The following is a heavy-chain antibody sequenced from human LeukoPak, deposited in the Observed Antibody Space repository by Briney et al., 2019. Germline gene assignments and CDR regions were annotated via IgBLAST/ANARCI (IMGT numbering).Heavy chain of an antibody. J-gene: IGHJ4*02. D-gene: IGHD2-2*01. CDR3: ARRYCSSTSCYLFDY. V-gene: IGHV4-30-4*01. CDR2: INYSGTT. Sequence: SETLSLTCTVSGGSISSGDYCWSWIRQPPGKGLEWIGYINYSGTTYYNPSLRSRLTISIDTSKNQFSLKLSSVTAADTAVYYCARRYCSSTSCYLFDYWGQGTLVTVS. CDR1: GGSISSGDYC.